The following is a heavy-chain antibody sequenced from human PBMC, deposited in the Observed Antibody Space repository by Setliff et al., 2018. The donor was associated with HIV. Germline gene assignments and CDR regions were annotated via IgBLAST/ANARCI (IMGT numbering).Heavy chain of an antibody. J-gene: IGHJ4*02. V-gene: IGHV3-30*02. CDR1: GFTFRNYG. CDR2: IRLDGSDK. CDR3: AKEDQRVTSVDY. Sequence: GSLRLSCAASGFTFRNYGMHWVRQAPGKGLEWVAFIRLDGSDKFYADSVKGRFTISRDNSKNTLFLQMNSLRSGDTAVYYCAKEDQRVTSVDYWGQGTPVTVSS. D-gene: IGHD2-2*01.